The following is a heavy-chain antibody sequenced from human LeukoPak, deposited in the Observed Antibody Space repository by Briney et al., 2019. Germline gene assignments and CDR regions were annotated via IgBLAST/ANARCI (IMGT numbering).Heavy chain of an antibody. CDR2: ISWNSGSI. CDR3: AKDPYCSGGSCPGAFDI. Sequence: GGSLRLSCAASGFTFSSYAMSWVRQAPGKGLEWVSGISWNSGSIGYADSVKGRFTISRDNAKNSLYLQMNSLRAEDTALYYCAKDPYCSGGSCPGAFDIWGQGTMVTVSS. J-gene: IGHJ3*02. CDR1: GFTFSSYA. D-gene: IGHD2-15*01. V-gene: IGHV3-9*01.